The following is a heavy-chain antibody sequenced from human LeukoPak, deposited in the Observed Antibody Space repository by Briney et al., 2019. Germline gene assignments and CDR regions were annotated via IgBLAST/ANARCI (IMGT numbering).Heavy chain of an antibody. CDR3: VRESRSGSYSGY. J-gene: IGHJ4*02. CDR1: GFTFSSYG. V-gene: IGHV3-7*01. CDR2: INQGGSDK. D-gene: IGHD1-26*01. Sequence: GGSLRLSCAASGFTFSSYGMSWVRQAPGKGLEWVANINQGGSDKHYVDSRFTISRDNANNSLYLQMNSLRAEDTAVYYCVRESRSGSYSGYWGQGTLVTVSS.